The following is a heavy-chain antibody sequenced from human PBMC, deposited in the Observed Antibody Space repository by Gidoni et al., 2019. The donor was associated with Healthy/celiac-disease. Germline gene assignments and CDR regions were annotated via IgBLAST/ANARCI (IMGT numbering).Heavy chain of an antibody. D-gene: IGHD6-13*01. CDR2: IKQDGSEK. Sequence: EVQLVESGGGLVQPGGSLRLSCAASGFTFSSYWMSWVRQAPGKGLEWVANIKQDGSEKYYVDSVKGRFTISRDNAKNSLYLQMNSLRAEDTAVYYCASNRAAAGAYYGMDVWGQGTTVTVSS. V-gene: IGHV3-7*01. J-gene: IGHJ6*02. CDR3: ASNRAAAGAYYGMDV. CDR1: GFTFSSYW.